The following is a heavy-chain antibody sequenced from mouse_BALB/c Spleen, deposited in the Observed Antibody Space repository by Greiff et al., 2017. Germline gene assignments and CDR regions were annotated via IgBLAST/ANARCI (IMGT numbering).Heavy chain of an antibody. V-gene: IGHV1-80*01. D-gene: IGHD1-1*01. CDR2: IYPGAGDT. Sequence: VQLQQSGAELVRPGSSVKISCKASGYAFSSYWMNWVKQRPGQGPEWIGQIYPGAGDTNYNGKFKGKATLTADKSSSTAYMQLSSLTSEDSAVYFWERKGLLRQSRDYAMDYWGQGTSVTVSS. CDR1: GYAFSSYW. J-gene: IGHJ4*01. CDR3: ERKGLLRQSRDYAMDY.